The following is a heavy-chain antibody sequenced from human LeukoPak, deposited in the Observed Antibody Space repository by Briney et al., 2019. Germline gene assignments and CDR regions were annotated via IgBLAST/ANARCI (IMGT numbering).Heavy chain of an antibody. V-gene: IGHV3-53*01. CDR2: IYSGGST. Sequence: GGSLRLSCAASGFTVSSNYMSWVRQAPGKGLEWVSVIYSGGSTYYADSVKGRFTISRDNSKNTLYLQMNSLRAEDTAVYYCARSPKRRYFDWLPGSTYDAFDIWGQGTMVTVSS. CDR3: ARSPKRRYFDWLPGSTYDAFDI. D-gene: IGHD3-9*01. J-gene: IGHJ3*02. CDR1: GFTVSSNY.